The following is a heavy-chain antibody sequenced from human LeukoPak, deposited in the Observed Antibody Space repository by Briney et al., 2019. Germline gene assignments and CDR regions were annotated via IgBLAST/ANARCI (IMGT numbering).Heavy chain of an antibody. J-gene: IGHJ4*02. CDR1: GFTFSSYA. Sequence: GGSLRLSCAASGFTFSSYAMHWVRQAPGKGLEYVSAISSNGGSTYYVNSVKGRFTISRDNSKNTLYLQMGSLRAEDMAVYYCARGPSGYHNTGGQGTLVTVSS. CDR3: ARGPSGYHNT. CDR2: ISSNGGST. V-gene: IGHV3-64*01. D-gene: IGHD5-12*01.